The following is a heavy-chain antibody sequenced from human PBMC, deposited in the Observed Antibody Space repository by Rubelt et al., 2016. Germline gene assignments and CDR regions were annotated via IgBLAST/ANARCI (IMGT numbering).Heavy chain of an antibody. CDR2: IYSSGST. CDR3: ARAYWYSGSYYFDY. D-gene: IGHD1-26*01. V-gene: IGHV4-39*01. Sequence: QLQLQESGPGLVKPSETLSLTCTVSGGSISSSSYYWGWIRQPPGKGLEWIGSIYSSGSTYYNPSLKGRVTISVDTSKNQFSLKLSSVTAADTAVYYCARAYWYSGSYYFDYWGQGTLVTVSS. J-gene: IGHJ4*02. CDR1: GGSISSSSYY.